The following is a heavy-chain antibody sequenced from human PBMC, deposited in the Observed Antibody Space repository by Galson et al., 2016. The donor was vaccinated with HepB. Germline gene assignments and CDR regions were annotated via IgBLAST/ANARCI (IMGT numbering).Heavy chain of an antibody. CDR3: AKDGFTGDGFSEVDY. CDR1: GFTFRRYA. V-gene: IGHV3-23*01. J-gene: IGHJ4*02. Sequence: SLRLSCAASGFTFRRYAMNWVRQAPGKGLEWVSHISGSGGSRYYADSVKGRFTISRDSSKNTLYLQMNSLRVEDTAVYYCAKDGFTGDGFSEVDYWGQGTLVTVSS. D-gene: IGHD7-27*01. CDR2: ISGSGGSR.